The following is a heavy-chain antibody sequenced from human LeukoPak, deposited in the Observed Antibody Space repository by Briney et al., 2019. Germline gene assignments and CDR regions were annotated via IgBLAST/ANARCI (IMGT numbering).Heavy chain of an antibody. CDR2: IYYSGST. CDR3: AREGAVVGGLGGNDAFDI. D-gene: IGHD1-26*01. CDR1: GGSISSYY. J-gene: IGHJ3*02. V-gene: IGHV4-59*01. Sequence: SETLSLTCTVSGGSISSYYWSWIRQPPGKGLEWIGYIYYSGSTNYNPSLKSRVTISVDTSKNQFSLKLSSVTAADTAVYYCAREGAVVGGLGGNDAFDIWGQGTMVTVSS.